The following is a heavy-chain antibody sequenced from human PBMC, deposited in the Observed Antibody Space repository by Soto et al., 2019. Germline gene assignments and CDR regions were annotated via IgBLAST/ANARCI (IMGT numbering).Heavy chain of an antibody. V-gene: IGHV4-34*08. CDR3: ATYSSSWYYYYGMDV. J-gene: IGHJ6*02. CDR2: INHSGST. Sequence: PSESLSLTCAAYGGTFSGYYWSWIRQPPGKGLEWIGEINHSGSTNYNPSLKSRVTISVDTSKNQFSLKLSSVTAADTAVYYCATYSSSWYYYYGMDVWGQGTTVTVSS. D-gene: IGHD6-13*01. CDR1: GGTFSGYY.